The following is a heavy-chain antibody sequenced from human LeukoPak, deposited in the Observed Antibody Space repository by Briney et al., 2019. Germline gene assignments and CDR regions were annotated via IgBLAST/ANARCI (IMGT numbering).Heavy chain of an antibody. Sequence: GSLRLSCAASGFTFNNYWMHWVRQAPGKGLVWVSRINTDESSTSYADSVKGRFTISRDNAKNTLYLQMNSLRAEDTAVYYCARATTYYYDSSGYYGVDYWGQGTLVTVSS. J-gene: IGHJ4*02. D-gene: IGHD3-22*01. CDR1: GFTFNNYW. V-gene: IGHV3-74*01. CDR3: ARATTYYYDSSGYYGVDY. CDR2: INTDESST.